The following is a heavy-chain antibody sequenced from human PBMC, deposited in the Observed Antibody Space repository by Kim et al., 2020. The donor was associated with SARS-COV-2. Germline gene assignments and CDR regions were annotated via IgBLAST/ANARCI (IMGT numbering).Heavy chain of an antibody. CDR2: ISYNGRT. Sequence: SETLSLTCTDSAGSVSSGDYYWSWIRQPPGKALEWIAYISYNGRTKYNPSFQSRVAISLDASKNQFSLRFNSVIAADTAVYYCARGPYYGSGSPFDPWGQGILVTVSS. CDR3: ARGPYYGSGSPFDP. D-gene: IGHD3-10*01. V-gene: IGHV4-61*08. CDR1: AGSVSSGDYY. J-gene: IGHJ5*02.